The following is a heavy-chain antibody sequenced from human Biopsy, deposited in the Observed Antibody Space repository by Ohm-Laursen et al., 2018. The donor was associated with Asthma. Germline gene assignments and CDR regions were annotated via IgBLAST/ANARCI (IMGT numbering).Heavy chain of an antibody. Sequence: GTLSLTCTFSGGSINSDYWSWIRQPPGKGLEWIGYIYYSGSTYYNPSLKSRVSISLDTSKNQFSLSLTSVTAADTAVYYCARTTYGDDGFDPWGQGTLVTVSS. D-gene: IGHD4-17*01. CDR1: GGSINSDY. CDR2: IYYSGST. CDR3: ARTTYGDDGFDP. J-gene: IGHJ5*02. V-gene: IGHV4-59*06.